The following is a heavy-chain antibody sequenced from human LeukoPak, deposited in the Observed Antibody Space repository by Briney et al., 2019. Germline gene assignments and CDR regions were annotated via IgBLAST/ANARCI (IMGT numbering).Heavy chain of an antibody. Sequence: VASVKVSCKASGYTFTGYYLHWVRQAPGQGLGWLGWINPNYGGTNYAQKFQGRVTMTRDTSISTAYMELSRLRSDDTAVYYCARDLSFSRWLVPIDHWGQGTLVTVSS. J-gene: IGHJ4*02. CDR3: ARDLSFSRWLVPIDH. D-gene: IGHD6-19*01. CDR2: INPNYGGT. CDR1: GYTFTGYY. V-gene: IGHV1-2*02.